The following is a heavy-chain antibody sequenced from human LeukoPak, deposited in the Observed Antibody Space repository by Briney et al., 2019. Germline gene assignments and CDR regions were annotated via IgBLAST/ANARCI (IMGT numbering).Heavy chain of an antibody. J-gene: IGHJ4*02. CDR3: AKEFSEAAGGTAYFDY. CDR1: GFTFSSYA. CDR2: MSGGGGST. D-gene: IGHD6-13*01. Sequence: PGGSLRLSCAASGFTFSSYAMSWVRQAPGKGLEWVSSMSGGGGSTYYADSVRGRFTISRDNSRNTLYLQVNSLRAEDTAVYYCAKEFSEAAGGTAYFDYWGQGTLVTVSS. V-gene: IGHV3-23*01.